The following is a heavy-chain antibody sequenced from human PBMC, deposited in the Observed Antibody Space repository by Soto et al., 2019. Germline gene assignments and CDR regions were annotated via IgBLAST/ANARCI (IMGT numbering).Heavy chain of an antibody. D-gene: IGHD3-3*01. CDR3: ARAATTFGIVTRLDR. V-gene: IGHV1-18*01. Sequence: PLLQSGVEVRKPGASVKVSCKTSGYIFSSFGVACVRQAPGQGLEWVGWISTSTGKTEYAPNVQDRFTMTTDTSTSTAYMELRNLTSDDTSVYYCARAATTFGIVTRLDRWGQGTLVTVSS. CDR1: GYIFSSFG. CDR2: ISTSTGKT. J-gene: IGHJ5*02.